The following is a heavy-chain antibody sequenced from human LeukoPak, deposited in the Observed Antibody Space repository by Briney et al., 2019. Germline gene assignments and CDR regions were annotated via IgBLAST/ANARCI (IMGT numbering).Heavy chain of an antibody. Sequence: PGRSLRLSCAASGFTFSSYAMHWVRQAPGKGLEWVAVISYDGSNKYYADSVKGRFTISRDNSKNTLYLQMNSLRAEDTAVYYCTTHIDYYDSSGQHYWGQGTLVTVSS. J-gene: IGHJ4*02. V-gene: IGHV3-30-3*01. CDR2: ISYDGSNK. D-gene: IGHD3-22*01. CDR1: GFTFSSYA. CDR3: TTHIDYYDSSGQHY.